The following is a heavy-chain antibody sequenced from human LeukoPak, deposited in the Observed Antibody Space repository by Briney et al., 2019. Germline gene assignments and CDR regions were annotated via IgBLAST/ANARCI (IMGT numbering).Heavy chain of an antibody. CDR2: INPDSGGT. Sequence: ASVKVSCKASGYTFTDYHIYWVRQAPGQGLEWMGWINPDSGGTSYGQKFQGRVSLTRNTSISTDYMELSSLTSDDTAIYYCARDNAKMRENGFDMWGQGTMVTVSS. J-gene: IGHJ3*02. V-gene: IGHV1-2*02. D-gene: IGHD1-26*01. CDR3: ARDNAKMRENGFDM. CDR1: GYTFTDYH.